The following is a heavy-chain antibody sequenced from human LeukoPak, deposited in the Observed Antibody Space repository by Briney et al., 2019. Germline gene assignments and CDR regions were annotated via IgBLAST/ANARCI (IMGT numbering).Heavy chain of an antibody. Sequence: GESLKISCKGSGYSFTSYWIGWVGQLPGKGLEWMGIIYPGDSDTTYSPSFQGQVTISADKSIGTAYLQWSSLKASDTAMYYCARRDGYCSSTSCYADYYYGMDVWGQGTTVTVSS. CDR2: IYPGDSDT. V-gene: IGHV5-51*01. D-gene: IGHD2-2*01. CDR3: ARRDGYCSSTSCYADYYYGMDV. CDR1: GYSFTSYW. J-gene: IGHJ6*02.